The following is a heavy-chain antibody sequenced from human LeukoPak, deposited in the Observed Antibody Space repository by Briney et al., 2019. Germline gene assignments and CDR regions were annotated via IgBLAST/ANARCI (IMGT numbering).Heavy chain of an antibody. Sequence: PSETLSLTCAVYGGSFSGYYWSWIRQPPGKGLEWIGEINHSGSTNYNPSLKSRVTISVDTSKNQFSLKLSSVTAADTAVYYCARDSIVPPAYWGQGTLVTVSS. D-gene: IGHD2-2*01. V-gene: IGHV4-34*01. CDR3: ARDSIVPPAY. CDR1: GGSFSGYY. J-gene: IGHJ4*02. CDR2: INHSGST.